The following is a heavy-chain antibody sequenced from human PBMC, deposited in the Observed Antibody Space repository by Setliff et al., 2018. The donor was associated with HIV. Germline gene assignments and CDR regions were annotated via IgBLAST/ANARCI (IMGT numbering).Heavy chain of an antibody. J-gene: IGHJ4*02. D-gene: IGHD1-1*01. V-gene: IGHV3-7*01. CDR1: GFTFSKYW. CDR3: ATQTGFYNSHWHDY. CDR2: IKQDGSDM. Sequence: PGGSLRLSCAASGFTFSKYWMSWVRQAPGRGLEWVANIKQDGSDMHYIESVKGRFTIFRDNAKNSVFLQMNSLRAEDTGVYYCATQTGFYNSHWHDYWGQGTMVTVSS.